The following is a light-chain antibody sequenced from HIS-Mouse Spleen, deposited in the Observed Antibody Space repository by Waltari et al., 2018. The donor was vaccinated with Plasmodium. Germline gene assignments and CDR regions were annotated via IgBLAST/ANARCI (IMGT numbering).Light chain of an antibody. CDR2: DDS. Sequence: SYELTQPPSVSVSPGQTARITCSGAALPKKYAYSYQQKSGQAPVLVIYDDSKRPSGIPERFSGSSSGTMATLTISGAQVEDEADYYCYSTDSSGNHRVFGGGTKLTVL. V-gene: IGLV3-10*01. J-gene: IGLJ3*02. CDR3: YSTDSSGNHRV. CDR1: ALPKKY.